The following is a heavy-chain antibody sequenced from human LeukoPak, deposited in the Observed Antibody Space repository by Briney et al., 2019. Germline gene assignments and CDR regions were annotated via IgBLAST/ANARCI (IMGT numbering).Heavy chain of an antibody. CDR3: ARVVATIRSKWFDP. CDR2: INHSGST. CDR1: GGSFSGYY. J-gene: IGHJ5*02. D-gene: IGHD5-12*01. V-gene: IGHV4-34*01. Sequence: PSETLSLTCAVYGGSFSGYYWSWIRQPPGKGLEWIGEINHSGSTNYNPSLKSRVTISVDTSKNQFSLNLSSVSAADTAVYYCARVVATIRSKWFDPWGQGTLVTVSS.